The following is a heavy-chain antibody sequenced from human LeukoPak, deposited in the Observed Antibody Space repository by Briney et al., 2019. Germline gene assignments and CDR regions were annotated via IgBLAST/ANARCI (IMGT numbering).Heavy chain of an antibody. CDR1: GGSISSYY. Sequence: SETLSLTCTVSGGSISSYYWSWIRQPPGKGLEWIGYIYSSGSTNYNPSLKSRLTISVDASKNQFSLKLTSVTAADTAVYYCARDNPLVPAFDIWGQGTMVTVSS. CDR2: IYSSGST. CDR3: ARDNPLVPAFDI. J-gene: IGHJ3*02. D-gene: IGHD6-6*01. V-gene: IGHV4-59*01.